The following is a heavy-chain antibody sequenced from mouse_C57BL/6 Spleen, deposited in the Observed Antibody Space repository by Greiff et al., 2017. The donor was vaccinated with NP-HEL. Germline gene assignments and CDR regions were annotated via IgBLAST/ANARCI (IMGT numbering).Heavy chain of an antibody. CDR2: ISSGGSYT. CDR3: ARPSSLYWYFDV. D-gene: IGHD1-1*01. CDR1: GFTFSSYG. V-gene: IGHV5-6*01. J-gene: IGHJ1*03. Sequence: EVKLMESGGDLVKPGGSLKLSCAASGFTFSSYGMSWVRQTPDKRLEWVATISSGGSYTYYPDSVKGRFTISRDNAKNTLYLQMSSLKSEDTAMYYCARPSSLYWYFDVWGTGTTVTVSS.